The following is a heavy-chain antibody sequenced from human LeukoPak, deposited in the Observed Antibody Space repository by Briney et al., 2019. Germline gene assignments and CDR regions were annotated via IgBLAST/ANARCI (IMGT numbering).Heavy chain of an antibody. J-gene: IGHJ4*02. CDR1: GGFISSYY. V-gene: IGHV4-4*09. CDR3: ARHALTLQNVDN. CDR2: IYTRGST. Sequence: PSETVSLTFTCSGGFISSYYWRWMRPPPSGGLDGIGYIYTRGSTNYNPSLKRRVTISLDTSQNQSSLKLSSVTAADTAVYYCARHALTLQNVDNWGQGTLVTVSS. D-gene: IGHD4-11*01.